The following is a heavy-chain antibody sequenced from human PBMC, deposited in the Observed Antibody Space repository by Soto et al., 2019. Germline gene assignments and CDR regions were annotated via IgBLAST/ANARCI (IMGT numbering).Heavy chain of an antibody. V-gene: IGHV3-23*01. CDR3: PERPRRVVAAHGDYFDY. CDR1: GFTFSSYA. Sequence: GGSLRLCCAASGFTFSSYAMSWVRQAPGKGLEWVSAISGSGGSTYYADSVKGRFTISRDNSKNTLYLQMNSLRAEDTAAYYCPERPRRVVAAHGDYFDYWGQGTLVTVSS. D-gene: IGHD2-15*01. CDR2: ISGSGGST. J-gene: IGHJ4*02.